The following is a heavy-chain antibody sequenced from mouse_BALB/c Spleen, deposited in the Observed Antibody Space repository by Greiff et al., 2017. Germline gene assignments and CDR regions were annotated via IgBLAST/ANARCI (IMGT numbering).Heavy chain of an antibody. V-gene: IGHV1-54*01. CDR1: GYAFTNYL. CDR3: ATYYRSPFAY. CDR2: INPGSGGT. Sequence: VKLQESGAELVRPGTSVKVSCKASGYAFTNYLIEWVKQRPGQGLEWIGVINPGSGGTNYNEKFKGKATLTADKSSSTAYMQLSSLTSDDSAVYFCATYYRSPFAYWGQGTLVTVSA. J-gene: IGHJ3*01. D-gene: IGHD2-14*01.